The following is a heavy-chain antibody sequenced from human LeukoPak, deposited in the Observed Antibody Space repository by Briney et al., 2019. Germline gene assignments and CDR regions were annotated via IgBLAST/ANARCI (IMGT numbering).Heavy chain of an antibody. CDR3: ARDRGYFYDQLDY. Sequence: GGSLRLSCAASGFTFGNAWMSWIRQAPGKGLEWVSYISVSGGVRSYADSVKGRFTISRDDARNSLYLQMNSLKDEDTAVYYCARDRGYFYDQLDYWGQGTLVTVSS. V-gene: IGHV3-11*04. CDR1: GFTFGNAW. CDR2: ISVSGGVR. D-gene: IGHD2/OR15-2a*01. J-gene: IGHJ4*02.